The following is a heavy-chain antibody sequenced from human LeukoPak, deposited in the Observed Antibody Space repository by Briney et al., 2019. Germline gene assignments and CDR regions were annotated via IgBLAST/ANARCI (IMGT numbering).Heavy chain of an antibody. Sequence: PGGSLRLSCAASGFTFSNYAMSWVRQAPGKGLGWVSVISGSGGSTYYTDSVKGRFTISRDNSKNTLYLQMYSLRAEDTAVYYCAKARPVEWELSYIYQDFDFWGQGTLVTVSS. CDR1: GFTFSNYA. D-gene: IGHD1-26*01. V-gene: IGHV3-23*01. J-gene: IGHJ4*02. CDR2: ISGSGGST. CDR3: AKARPVEWELSYIYQDFDF.